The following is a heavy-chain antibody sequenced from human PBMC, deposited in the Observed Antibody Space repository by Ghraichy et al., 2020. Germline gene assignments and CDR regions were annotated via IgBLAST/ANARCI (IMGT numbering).Heavy chain of an antibody. D-gene: IGHD2-2*01. CDR2: IYHSGST. CDR1: GGSISSGGYS. CDR3: ARVESCSSTSCPDAFDI. J-gene: IGHJ3*02. V-gene: IGHV4-30-2*01. Sequence: SETLSLTCAVSGGSISSGGYSWSWIRQPPGKGLEWIGYIYHSGSTYYNPSLKSRVTISVDRSKNQFSLKLSSVTAADTAVYYCARVESCSSTSCPDAFDIWGQGTMVTGSS.